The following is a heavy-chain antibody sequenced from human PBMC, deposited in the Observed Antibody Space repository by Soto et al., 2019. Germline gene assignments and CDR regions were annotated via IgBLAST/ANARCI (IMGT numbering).Heavy chain of an antibody. J-gene: IGHJ5*02. CDR3: ASHDPGARFDP. Sequence: QVQLVQSGAEVKKPGASVKVSCKAPRYIFTAYFMHWVRQAPGQGLEWMGWINPNNGAKHYGLSFQGRVTMTRYTAIITAYMELSSLRSDDTAVYYCASHDPGARFDPWGHGTLVIVSS. CDR2: INPNNGAK. D-gene: IGHD1-1*01. CDR1: RYIFTAYF. V-gene: IGHV1-2*02.